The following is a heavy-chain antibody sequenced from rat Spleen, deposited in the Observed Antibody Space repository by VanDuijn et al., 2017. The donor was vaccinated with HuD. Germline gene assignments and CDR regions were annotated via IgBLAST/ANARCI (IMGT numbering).Heavy chain of an antibody. CDR2: INTDGGGT. CDR1: GFTFSSSW. V-gene: IGHV5-58*01. Sequence: EVQVVETGGGLVQPGRSLKLSCVASGFTFSSSWMYWIRQAPGKGLEWVSSINTDGGGTYYSDSVKGRFTISRDKAENTVYLQMDSLRSEDTATYYCARRGYNYAYYFDYWGQGVMVTVSS. J-gene: IGHJ2*01. CDR3: ARRGYNYAYYFDY. D-gene: IGHD1-4*01.